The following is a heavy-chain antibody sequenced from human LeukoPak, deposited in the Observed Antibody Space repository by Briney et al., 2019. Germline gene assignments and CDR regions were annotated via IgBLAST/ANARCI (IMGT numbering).Heavy chain of an antibody. Sequence: ASVKVSCKASGYTFTGYYMHGVRQAPGQGLEWMGWINPNSGGTNYAQKFQGRVTMTRDTSISTAYMELSRLRSDDTAVYYCARDAAMTTVTGGDYWGQGTLVTVSS. D-gene: IGHD4-17*01. V-gene: IGHV1-2*02. CDR1: GYTFTGYY. CDR2: INPNSGGT. J-gene: IGHJ4*02. CDR3: ARDAAMTTVTGGDY.